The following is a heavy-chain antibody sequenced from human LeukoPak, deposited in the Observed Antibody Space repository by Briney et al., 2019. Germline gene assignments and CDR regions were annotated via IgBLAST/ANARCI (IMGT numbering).Heavy chain of an antibody. CDR2: ISGSGDNT. J-gene: IGHJ3*02. V-gene: IGHV3-23*01. CDR3: AKDLLQTFFFDSSGYYSDAFGM. D-gene: IGHD3-22*01. CDR1: GFTLSSYD. Sequence: GRSLRLSCAASGFTLSSYDIHWVRQAPGKGLEWVSTISGSGDNTYYADSVKGRFTISRDNSKNTLSLHMNTLRAEDTAVYYCAKDLLQTFFFDSSGYYSDAFGMWGQGTMVTVSP.